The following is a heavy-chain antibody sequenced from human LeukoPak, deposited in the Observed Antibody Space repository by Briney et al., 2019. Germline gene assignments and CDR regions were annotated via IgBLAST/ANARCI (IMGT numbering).Heavy chain of an antibody. CDR1: GYTFTGYY. CDR3: ARSTYSGSYFDY. D-gene: IGHD1-26*01. V-gene: IGHV1-2*02. Sequence: ASVKVSCKASGYTFTGYYMHWVRPAPGQGLEWMGWINPNSGGTNYAQKFQGRVTMTRDTSISTAYMELSRLRSDDTAVYYCARSTYSGSYFDYWVQGTLVTVSS. CDR2: INPNSGGT. J-gene: IGHJ4*02.